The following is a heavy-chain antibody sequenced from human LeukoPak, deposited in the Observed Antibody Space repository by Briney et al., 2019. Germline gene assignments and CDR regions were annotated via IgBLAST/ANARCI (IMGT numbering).Heavy chain of an antibody. D-gene: IGHD3-9*01. CDR3: AKDWYFDILTGYPYFDH. CDR1: GFTFSSYS. J-gene: IGHJ4*02. CDR2: VNGGGDNT. V-gene: IGHV3-23*01. Sequence: PGGSLRLSCAASGFTFSSYSMNWVRQAPGQGLEWVSSVNGGGDNTYYADSVKGRFTISRDNSKNTLHLEMNSLRAEDPAVYYCAKDWYFDILTGYPYFDHWGQGALVTVSS.